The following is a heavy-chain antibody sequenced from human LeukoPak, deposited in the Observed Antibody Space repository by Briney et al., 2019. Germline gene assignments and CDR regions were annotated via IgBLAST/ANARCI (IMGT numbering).Heavy chain of an antibody. CDR1: GFTVSSNY. V-gene: IGHV3-53*01. CDR3: ARLVKQQLACYYFDY. CDR2: IYSGGST. J-gene: IGHJ4*02. Sequence: PGGSLRLSCAASGFTVSSNYMSWVRQAPGKGLEWVSVIYSGGSTYYADSVKGRFTISRDNSKNTLYLQMNSLRAEDTAVYYCARLVKQQLACYYFDYWGQGTLVTVSS. D-gene: IGHD6-13*01.